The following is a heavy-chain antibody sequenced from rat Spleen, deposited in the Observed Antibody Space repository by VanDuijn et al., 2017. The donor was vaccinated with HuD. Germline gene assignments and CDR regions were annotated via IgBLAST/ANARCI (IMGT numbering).Heavy chain of an antibody. Sequence: EVQLVESDGGLVQPGRSLKLSCAASGFTFSDYYMAWVRQAPTKGLEWVASISYDGGNTYYRDSVKGRFTISRDNAKSTLYLQMDSLRSEDTATYYCTRLRNLGYWHFDFWGPGTMVTVSS. CDR3: TRLRNLGYWHFDF. CDR1: GFTFSDYY. J-gene: IGHJ1*01. V-gene: IGHV5-20*01. CDR2: ISYDGGNT. D-gene: IGHD4-6*01.